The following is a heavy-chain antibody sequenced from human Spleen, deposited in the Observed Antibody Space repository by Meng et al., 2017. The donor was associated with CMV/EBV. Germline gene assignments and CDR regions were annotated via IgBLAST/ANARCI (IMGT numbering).Heavy chain of an antibody. CDR1: GYTFTSFG. D-gene: IGHD6-13*01. V-gene: IGHV1-18*01. Sequence: KTSGYTFTSFGIRWVRQAPGQGLEWVGWISVYNRNTSYAQKLQGRVAMTIDRSTSTAYMELSSLRFDDTAVYYCVRAPWAYQKLPIYWGQGTLVTVSS. CDR3: VRAPWAYQKLPIY. J-gene: IGHJ4*02. CDR2: ISVYNRNT.